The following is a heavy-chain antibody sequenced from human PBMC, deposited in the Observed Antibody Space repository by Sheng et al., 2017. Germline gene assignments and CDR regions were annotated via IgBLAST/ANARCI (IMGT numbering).Heavy chain of an antibody. Sequence: EMQLVESGGALVQTGGSLRLSCVSSQFTFGTYAMSWVRQAPGKGLEWVSAISGSGGSANYADSVKGRFSLSRDNSKNTLYLQMNSLRAEDTAVYYCAKLGKSVSYGDYRFPFDIWGQGTMLTVSS. J-gene: IGHJ3*02. CDR3: AKLGKSVSYGDYRFPFDI. V-gene: IGHV3-23*04. D-gene: IGHD4-17*01. CDR1: QFTFGTYA. CDR2: ISGSGGSA.